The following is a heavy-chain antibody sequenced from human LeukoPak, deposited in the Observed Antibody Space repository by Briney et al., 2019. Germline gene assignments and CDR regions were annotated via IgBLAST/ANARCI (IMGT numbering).Heavy chain of an antibody. Sequence: GGSLRLSCAASGFTFSSYDMSWVRQAPGKGLEGVSGISGSGGAPYYADSVKGRFTISRDNSKNTLYLQMNSLRAEDTAVYYCAXPPVXFGSMGSGSFHIWGQGTMVTVSS. CDR3: AXPPVXFGSMGSGSFHI. CDR2: ISGSGGAP. J-gene: IGHJ3*02. CDR1: GFTFSSYD. D-gene: IGHD3-16*01. V-gene: IGHV3-23*01.